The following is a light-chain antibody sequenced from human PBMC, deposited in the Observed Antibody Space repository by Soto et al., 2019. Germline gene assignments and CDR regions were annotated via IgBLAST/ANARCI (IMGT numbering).Light chain of an antibody. Sequence: EIVMTQSPATLSVSPGERATLSCRASQSVTNNLAWYQQKPGQAPRLLIYGASSRATGIPDRFSGSGSGTDFTLTISRLEPEDFAVYYCQQYGSSRWTFGQGTKVDIK. CDR3: QQYGSSRWT. V-gene: IGKV3-20*01. J-gene: IGKJ1*01. CDR2: GAS. CDR1: QSVTNN.